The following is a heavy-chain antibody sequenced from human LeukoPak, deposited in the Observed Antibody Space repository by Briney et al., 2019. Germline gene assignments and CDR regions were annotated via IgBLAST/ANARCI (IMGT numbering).Heavy chain of an antibody. Sequence: SVKVSCKASGFTFTSSAMQWVRQARGQRLEWIGWIVVGSGNTNYAQKFQERVTITRDMSTSTAYMELSSLRSEDTAVYYCARDYTSLDIVVVPAAMAARWFDPWGQGTLVTVSS. CDR1: GFTFTSSA. V-gene: IGHV1-58*02. D-gene: IGHD2-2*03. CDR3: ARDYTSLDIVVVPAAMAARWFDP. CDR2: IVVGSGNT. J-gene: IGHJ5*02.